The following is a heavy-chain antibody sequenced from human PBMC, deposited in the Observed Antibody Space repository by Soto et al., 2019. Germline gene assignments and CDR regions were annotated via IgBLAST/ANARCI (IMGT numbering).Heavy chain of an antibody. CDR2: ISYDGSNK. CDR1: GFTFSSYA. J-gene: IGHJ3*02. V-gene: IGHV3-30-3*01. Sequence: QVQLVESGGGVVQPGRSLRLSCAASGFTFSSYAMHWVRQAPGKGLEWVAVISYDGSNKYYADSVKGRFTISRDNSKNTLYLQMNSLRAEDTAMYYCARDPYPGLRVDAFDIWGRGTMVTVSS. CDR3: ARDPYPGLRVDAFDI.